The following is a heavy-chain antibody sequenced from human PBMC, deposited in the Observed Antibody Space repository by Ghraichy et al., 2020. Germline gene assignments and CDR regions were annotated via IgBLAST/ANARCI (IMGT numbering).Heavy chain of an antibody. Sequence: ASVKVSCKASGYTFTSYAMHWVRQAPGQRLEWMGWINAGNGNTKYSQKFQGRVTITRDTSASTAYMELSSLRSEDTAVYYCARNGGPAATAAWFDPWGQGTLVTVSS. CDR2: INAGNGNT. CDR3: ARNGGPAATAAWFDP. J-gene: IGHJ5*02. D-gene: IGHD2-2*01. CDR1: GYTFTSYA. V-gene: IGHV1-3*01.